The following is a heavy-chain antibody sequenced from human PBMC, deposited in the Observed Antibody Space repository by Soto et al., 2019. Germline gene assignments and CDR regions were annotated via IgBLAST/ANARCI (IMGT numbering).Heavy chain of an antibody. D-gene: IGHD3-10*01. CDR2: ISEDAETD. CDR1: GFTFSDFG. CDR3: AKAPFRRPYYFYGMDV. J-gene: IGHJ6*02. V-gene: IGHV3-30*18. Sequence: GGSLRLSCVASGFTFSDFGMHWVRQGPGKGLEWLAVISEDAETDFHADSVKGRFTVSRDNFKETLYLQMNSLTTDDSGVYFCAKAPFRRPYYFYGMDVWGQGTTVTVSS.